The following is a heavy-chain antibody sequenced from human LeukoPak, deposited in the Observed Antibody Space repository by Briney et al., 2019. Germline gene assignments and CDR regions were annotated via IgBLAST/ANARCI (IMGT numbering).Heavy chain of an antibody. CDR2: IYYSGST. CDR3: ARRHNYYYYMDV. CDR1: GGSISSYY. Sequence: SETLSLTCTVSGGSISSYYWSWIRQPPGKGLEWIGYIYYSGSTNYNPSLKSRVTISVDTSKNQFSLKLNSVTAADTAVYYCARRHNYYYYMDVWGKGTTVTISS. J-gene: IGHJ6*03. V-gene: IGHV4-59*08.